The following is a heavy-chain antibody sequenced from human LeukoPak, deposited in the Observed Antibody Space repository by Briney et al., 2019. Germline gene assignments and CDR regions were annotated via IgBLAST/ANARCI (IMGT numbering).Heavy chain of an antibody. CDR3: ARHLGRVRPFDY. J-gene: IGHJ4*02. CDR1: GESFSAYF. Sequence: SETLSLTCAVYGESFSAYFWSWIRQPPGKGLEWIGEINHSGSTNYNPSLKSRVTISVDTSKNQFSLKLSSVTAADTAVYYCARHLGRVRPFDYWGQGTLVHVSS. D-gene: IGHD1-26*01. V-gene: IGHV4-34*01. CDR2: INHSGST.